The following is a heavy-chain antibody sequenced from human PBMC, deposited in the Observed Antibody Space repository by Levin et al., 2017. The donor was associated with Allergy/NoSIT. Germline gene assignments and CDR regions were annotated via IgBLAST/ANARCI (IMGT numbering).Heavy chain of an antibody. V-gene: IGHV4-4*02. CDR1: GASINSSHW. D-gene: IGHD6-13*01. CDR2: IYHSGIS. CDR3: VTSLAPGGY. Sequence: SETLSLTCAVSGASINSSHWWSWVRQPPGKGLEWIGEIYHSGISNINPSLKNRVTISVDKSKSQFSLKLTSVTVADTAVYYCVTSLAPGGYWGQGTLVTVSS. J-gene: IGHJ4*02.